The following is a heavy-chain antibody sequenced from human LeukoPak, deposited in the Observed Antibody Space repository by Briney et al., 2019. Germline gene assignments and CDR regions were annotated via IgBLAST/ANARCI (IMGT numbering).Heavy chain of an antibody. V-gene: IGHV1-8*01. CDR3: ARVGSSSWYLSYCYYYGMDV. J-gene: IGHJ6*02. D-gene: IGHD6-13*01. CDR1: GYTFTSYD. CDR2: MNPNSGNT. Sequence: GASVKVSCKASGYTFTSYDINWVRQATGQGLEWMGWMNPNSGNTGYAQKFQGRVTMTRNTSISTAYMELSSLRSEDTAVYYCARVGSSSWYLSYCYYYGMDVWGQGTTVTVSS.